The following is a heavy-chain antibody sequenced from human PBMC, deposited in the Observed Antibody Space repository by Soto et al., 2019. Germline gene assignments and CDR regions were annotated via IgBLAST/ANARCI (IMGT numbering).Heavy chain of an antibody. J-gene: IGHJ4*02. CDR3: ARSRNLITDDAQVGDFDY. V-gene: IGHV2-5*02. CDR2: IYWDDDE. CDR1: GFSLTTDGVG. D-gene: IGHD3-10*01. Sequence: QITLKESAPTLVKPTQTLTLTCTFSGFSLTTDGVGVGWVRQPPGESLEWLALIYWDDDERDNPSLKTRLTITKHTSKSRVVLIMTNMDPVDSATYYCARSRNLITDDAQVGDFDYWGQGNLVTVSS.